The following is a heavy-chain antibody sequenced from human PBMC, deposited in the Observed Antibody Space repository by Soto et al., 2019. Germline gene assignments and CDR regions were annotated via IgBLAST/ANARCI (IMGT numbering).Heavy chain of an antibody. J-gene: IGHJ6*02. Sequence: GASVKVSCKSSGYTFSNYYIHWVRQAPGQGLEWMGIIDPSSGSAGYAQRFQVSVTMTRDTPTSTFYMELSSLRSEDTAVYYCARGNELPYYYYGLDVWGQGTTVTVSS. V-gene: IGHV1-46*03. CDR3: ARGNELPYYYYGLDV. CDR2: IDPSSGSA. D-gene: IGHD1-1*01. CDR1: GYTFSNYY.